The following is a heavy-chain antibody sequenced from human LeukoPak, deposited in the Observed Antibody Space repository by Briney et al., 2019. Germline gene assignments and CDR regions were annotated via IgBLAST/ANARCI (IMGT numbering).Heavy chain of an antibody. J-gene: IGHJ4*02. CDR1: GYTFTSYD. CDR2: MNPNSGNT. D-gene: IGHD3-10*01. Sequence: ASVKVSCKASGYTFTSYDMNWVRPATGQGLEWMGWMNPNSGNTGYAQKVQGRVTMTTNTSISTAYMELSSLRSEHTAVYYCARREYGSGSYHLVYWGQGTLVTVSS. CDR3: ARREYGSGSYHLVY. V-gene: IGHV1-8*01.